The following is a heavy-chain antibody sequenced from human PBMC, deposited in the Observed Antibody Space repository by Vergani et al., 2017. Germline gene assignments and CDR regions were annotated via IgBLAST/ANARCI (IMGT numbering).Heavy chain of an antibody. CDR1: GFTFSSYW. CDR3: ARDFGGRLAVAGTGVDY. CDR2: IWYDGSNK. Sequence: VQLVESGGGLVQPGGSLRLSCAASGFTFSSYWMSWVRQAPGKGLEWVAVIWYDGSNKYYADSVKGRFTISRDNSKNTLYLQMNSLRAEDTAVYYCARDFGGRLAVAGTGVDYWGQGTLVTVSS. D-gene: IGHD6-19*01. V-gene: IGHV3-33*08. J-gene: IGHJ4*02.